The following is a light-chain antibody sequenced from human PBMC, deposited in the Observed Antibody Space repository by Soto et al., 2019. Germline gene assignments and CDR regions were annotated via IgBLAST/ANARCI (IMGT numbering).Light chain of an antibody. V-gene: IGKV2-28*01. CDR3: QQGYTSAIT. CDR1: QNLLHSNGYNY. CDR2: LGS. J-gene: IGKJ5*01. Sequence: DIVMTQSPLSLPVSPVEPAYLSCRSSQNLLHSNGYNYLDWYLQKPGQSPQLLIYLGSNRASGVPDRFSGSGSGTDFTLTINSLPPEDFATYYCQQGYTSAITFGQGTRLEIK.